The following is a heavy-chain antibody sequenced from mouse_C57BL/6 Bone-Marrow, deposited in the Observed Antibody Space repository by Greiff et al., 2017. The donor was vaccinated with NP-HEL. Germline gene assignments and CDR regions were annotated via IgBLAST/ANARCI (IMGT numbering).Heavy chain of an antibody. Sequence: QVHVKQSGAELVKPGASVKLSCKASGYTFTEYTIHWVKQRSGQGLEWIGWFYPGSGSIKYNEKFKDKATLTADKSSSTVYMALSRLTSEDSAVYFCARHGDYFGSSYGYFDVWGTGTTVTVSS. CDR1: GYTFTEYT. J-gene: IGHJ1*03. CDR2: FYPGSGSI. CDR3: ARHGDYFGSSYGYFDV. V-gene: IGHV1-62-2*01. D-gene: IGHD1-1*01.